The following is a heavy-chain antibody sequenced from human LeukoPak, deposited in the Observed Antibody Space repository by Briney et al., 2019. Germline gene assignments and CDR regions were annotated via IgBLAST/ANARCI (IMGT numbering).Heavy chain of an antibody. J-gene: IGHJ4*02. CDR3: ARYDYGGNYDY. CDR2: IKQDGSEK. D-gene: IGHD4-23*01. Sequence: GGSLRLSCAASGFTFSNIAMGWVRQAPGKGLEWVANIKQDGSEKYYVDSVKGRFTISRDNAKNSLDLQMNSLRAEDTAVYYCARYDYGGNYDYWGQGTLVTVSS. CDR1: GFTFSNIA. V-gene: IGHV3-7*01.